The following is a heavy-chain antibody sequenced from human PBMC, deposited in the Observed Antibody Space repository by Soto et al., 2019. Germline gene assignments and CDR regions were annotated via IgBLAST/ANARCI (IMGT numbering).Heavy chain of an antibody. D-gene: IGHD3-10*01. Sequence: LRLSCAASGFTFSSHSMNWVRQAPGKGLEWVSSISSSGSYIYYADSLKGRFAISRDNAKNSLYLQMNSLRAEDTAVYYCASIPGGPPLRYFDYWGQGTLVTVSS. J-gene: IGHJ4*02. CDR1: GFTFSSHS. CDR2: ISSSGSYI. V-gene: IGHV3-21*01. CDR3: ASIPGGPPLRYFDY.